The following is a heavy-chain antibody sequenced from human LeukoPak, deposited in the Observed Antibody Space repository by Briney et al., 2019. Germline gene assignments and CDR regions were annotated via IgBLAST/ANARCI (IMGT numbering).Heavy chain of an antibody. Sequence: SVKVSCKASGYTFTSYDINWVRQATGQGLEWMGSMNPNSGNTGYAQKFQGRVTITRNTSISTAYMELSSLRSEDTAVYYYARGTSYSSGWADAFDIWGQGTMVTVSS. J-gene: IGHJ3*02. V-gene: IGHV1-8*03. CDR2: MNPNSGNT. CDR1: GYTFTSYD. D-gene: IGHD6-19*01. CDR3: ARGTSYSSGWADAFDI.